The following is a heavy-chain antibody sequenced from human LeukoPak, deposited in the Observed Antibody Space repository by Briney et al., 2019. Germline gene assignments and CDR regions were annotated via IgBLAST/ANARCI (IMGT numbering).Heavy chain of an antibody. D-gene: IGHD4-17*01. Sequence: PSETLSLTCAVSGGSISSGGYSWSWIRQPPGKGLEWIGYIYHSGSTYYNPSLKSRVTISVDRSKNQFSLKLSSVTAADTAVYYCARSGYGDYGLDYWGQGTLVTVSS. CDR2: IYHSGST. CDR3: ARSGYGDYGLDY. CDR1: GGSISSGGYS. V-gene: IGHV4-30-2*01. J-gene: IGHJ4*02.